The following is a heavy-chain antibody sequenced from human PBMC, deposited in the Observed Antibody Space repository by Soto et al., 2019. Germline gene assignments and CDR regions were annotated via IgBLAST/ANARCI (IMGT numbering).Heavy chain of an antibody. CDR1: RFTFSRDG. CDR2: ITDNGGST. V-gene: IGHV3-23*01. D-gene: IGHD4-17*01. Sequence: PVGSLRLSCAASRFTFSRDGMSWVRQAPGKGLEWVSLITDNGGSTYYADSVKGRFTISRDNTKNTLFLQMNSLRAEDTAVYYCAKERATTTAFDYWGQGALVTVSS. J-gene: IGHJ4*02. CDR3: AKERATTTAFDY.